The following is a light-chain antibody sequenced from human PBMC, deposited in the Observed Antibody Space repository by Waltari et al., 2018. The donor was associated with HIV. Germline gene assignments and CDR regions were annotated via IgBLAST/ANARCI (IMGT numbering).Light chain of an antibody. V-gene: IGKV1-9*01. CDR2: AAS. J-gene: IGKJ3*01. Sequence: DIQLTQSPSFMSASVGDRVTITCRASQGISSNLAWYLQKPGQAPTLLIYAASSLPSGVPSRFSGSVPGTEVTHTIRSLQPEDFATYSCQHLNAYPPCPFGPGTTVD. CDR1: QGISSN. CDR3: QHLNAYPPCP.